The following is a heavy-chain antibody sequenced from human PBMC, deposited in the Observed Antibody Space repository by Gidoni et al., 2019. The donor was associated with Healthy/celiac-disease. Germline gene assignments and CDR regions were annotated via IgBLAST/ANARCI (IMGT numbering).Heavy chain of an antibody. CDR1: GFPFSSYG. V-gene: IGHV3-33*01. CDR2: IWYDGSNK. CDR3: AREWIFGVVHPGGFDP. J-gene: IGHJ5*02. Sequence: QVQLVESGGGVVQPGRSLRLSGAASGFPFSSYGRHWVRQAPGKGLEWVAVIWYDGSNKYYADSVKGRFTISRDNSKNTLYLQMNSLRAEDTAVDYCAREWIFGVVHPGGFDPWGQGTLVTASS. D-gene: IGHD3-3*01.